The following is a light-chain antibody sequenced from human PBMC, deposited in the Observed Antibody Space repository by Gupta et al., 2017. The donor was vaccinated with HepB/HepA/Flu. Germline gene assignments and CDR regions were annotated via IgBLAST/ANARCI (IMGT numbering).Light chain of an antibody. CDR2: SIN. V-gene: IGLV1-44*01. CDR1: SSNIGSNT. J-gene: IGLJ2*01. CDR3: ATWDDSLNGVV. Sequence: QSVLTQPPVASGTPGQRVTISCSGSSSNIGSNTVNWYQQLPGTAPKLLIYSINQRPSGVPDRFSGSKSGTSASLDISGLQSEDEADYYCATWDDSLNGVVFGGGTKLTVL.